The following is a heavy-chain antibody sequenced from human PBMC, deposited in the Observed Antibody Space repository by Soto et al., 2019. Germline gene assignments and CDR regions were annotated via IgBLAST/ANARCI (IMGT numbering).Heavy chain of an antibody. CDR3: VKDVGYCTNGVCSDDAFDI. Sequence: GGSLRLSCAASGFTFSSYAMSWVRQAPGKGLEWVSAISGIGGSTYYADSVKGRFTISRDNSKNTLYLQMNSLRAEDTAVYYCVKDVGYCTNGVCSDDAFDIWGQGTMVTVSS. J-gene: IGHJ3*02. V-gene: IGHV3-23*01. CDR2: ISGIGGST. D-gene: IGHD2-8*01. CDR1: GFTFSSYA.